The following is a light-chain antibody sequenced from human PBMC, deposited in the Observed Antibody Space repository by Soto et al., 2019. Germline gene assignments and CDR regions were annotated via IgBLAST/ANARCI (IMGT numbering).Light chain of an antibody. CDR1: QSVSSNN. CDR2: RAS. V-gene: IGKV3-20*01. Sequence: EIVVTQSPGTLSLSPEVIATISCRASQSVSSNNLAWYQQRPGQAPRVVIYRASTRATGIPARFSGSGSGTDFTLTISRLEPEDIAVYYCQQYGRSPFTFGPGTKVDIK. CDR3: QQYGRSPFT. J-gene: IGKJ3*01.